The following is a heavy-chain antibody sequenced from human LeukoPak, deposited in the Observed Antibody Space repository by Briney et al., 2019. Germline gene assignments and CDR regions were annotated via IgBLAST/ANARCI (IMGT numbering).Heavy chain of an antibody. V-gene: IGHV4-4*07. CDR3: ARDGHYYDSSGYYPFDY. J-gene: IGHJ4*02. CDR1: GDSVSVDY. CDR2: IFTSGTT. D-gene: IGHD3-22*01. Sequence: SETLSLTCTVSGDSVSVDYWSWIRQPAGKGLEWIGRIFTSGTTNYNPSLKSRVTMSVDTSKNQFSLKLRSVTAADTAVYYCARDGHYYDSSGYYPFDYWGQGTLVTVSS.